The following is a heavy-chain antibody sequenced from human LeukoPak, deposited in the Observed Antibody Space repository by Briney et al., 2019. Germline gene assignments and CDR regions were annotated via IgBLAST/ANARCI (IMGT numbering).Heavy chain of an antibody. CDR3: AKDRTSSGWYGVYFDY. Sequence: GGSLRLSCAASGFTFSSYAMSWVRQAPGKGLEWVSAISGSGGSTYYADSVKGRFTISRDNSKNTPYLQMNSLRAEDTAVYYCAKDRTSSGWYGVYFDYWGQGTLVTVSS. V-gene: IGHV3-23*01. CDR1: GFTFSSYA. D-gene: IGHD6-19*01. CDR2: ISGSGGST. J-gene: IGHJ4*02.